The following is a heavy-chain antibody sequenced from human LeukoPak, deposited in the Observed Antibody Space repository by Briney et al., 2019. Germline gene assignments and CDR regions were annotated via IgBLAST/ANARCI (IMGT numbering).Heavy chain of an antibody. CDR2: INSDGSST. J-gene: IGHJ4*02. D-gene: IGHD3-3*01. Sequence: GGSLRLSCAASGFTFSSYWMHWVRQAPGKGLVWVSRINSDGSSTSYADSVKGRFTISRDNAKNTLYLQMNSLRAEDTAVYYCARDSTYDFWSGYSDPPAQIDYWGQGTLVTVSS. V-gene: IGHV3-74*01. CDR3: ARDSTYDFWSGYSDPPAQIDY. CDR1: GFTFSSYW.